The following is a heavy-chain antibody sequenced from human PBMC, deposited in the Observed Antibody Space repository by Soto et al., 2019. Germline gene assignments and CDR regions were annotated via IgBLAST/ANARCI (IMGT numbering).Heavy chain of an antibody. V-gene: IGHV1-3*01. Sequence: GASVKVSCKASGYTFTSYAMHWVLQAPGQRLEWMGWINAGNGNTKYSQKFQGRVTITRDTSASTAYMELSSLRSEDTAVYYCARRGLRGYSYGYDYWGQGTLVTVSS. CDR1: GYTFTSYA. J-gene: IGHJ4*02. D-gene: IGHD5-18*01. CDR3: ARRGLRGYSYGYDY. CDR2: INAGNGNT.